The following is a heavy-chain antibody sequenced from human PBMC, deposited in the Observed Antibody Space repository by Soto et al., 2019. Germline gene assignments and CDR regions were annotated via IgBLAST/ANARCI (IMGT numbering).Heavy chain of an antibody. CDR1: GFTFSSYW. J-gene: IGHJ3*02. CDR2: IKQDGSEK. CDR3: ARETLVDTAMVAFDI. D-gene: IGHD5-18*01. V-gene: IGHV3-7*03. Sequence: EVQLVESGGGLVQPGGSLRLSCAASGFTFSSYWMSWVRQAPGKGLEWVANIKQDGSEKYYVDSVKGRFIISRDNAKNSLYLQMNSLRAEDTAVYYCARETLVDTAMVAFDIWGQGTMVTVSS.